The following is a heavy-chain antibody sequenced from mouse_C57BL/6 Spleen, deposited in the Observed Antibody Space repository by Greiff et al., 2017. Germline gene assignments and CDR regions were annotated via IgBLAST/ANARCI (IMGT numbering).Heavy chain of an antibody. Sequence: QVQLQQPGAELVRPGSSVKLSCKASGYTFTSYWMHWVKQRPIQGLEWIGNIDPSDSETHYNQKFKDKATLTVDKSSSTAYMQLSSLTSEDSAVYYCAVYYGNYVGCAYWGQGTLVTVSA. D-gene: IGHD2-1*01. V-gene: IGHV1-52*01. CDR3: AVYYGNYVGCAY. J-gene: IGHJ3*01. CDR1: GYTFTSYW. CDR2: IDPSDSET.